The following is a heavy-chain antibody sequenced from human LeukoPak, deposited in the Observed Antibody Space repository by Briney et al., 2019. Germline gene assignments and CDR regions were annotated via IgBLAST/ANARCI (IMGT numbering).Heavy chain of an antibody. CDR2: IIPIFGSA. CDR3: ARDHLKRRRDIVVVPAAGGFVWYFDL. V-gene: IGHV1-69*13. CDR1: GGTFSSYV. J-gene: IGHJ2*01. Sequence: SVKVSCKASGGTFSSYVISWVRQAPGQGLEWKGGIIPIFGSANYAQKFQGRVTITADESTSTAYMELSSLRSEDTAVYYCARDHLKRRRDIVVVPAAGGFVWYFDLWGRGTLVTVSS. D-gene: IGHD2-2*01.